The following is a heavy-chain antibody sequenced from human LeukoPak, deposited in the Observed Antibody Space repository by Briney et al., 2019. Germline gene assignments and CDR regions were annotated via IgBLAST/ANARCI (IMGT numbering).Heavy chain of an antibody. Sequence: PSETLSLTCTVSGGSISSYYWSWIRQPPGKGLEWIGYIYDSGSTNYNPSLKSRVTISVETSKNQFSLKLSSVTAADTAVYYCARVYCSSTSCLLPAQGAFDIWGQGTMVTVSS. CDR1: GGSISSYY. V-gene: IGHV4-59*01. J-gene: IGHJ3*02. CDR3: ARVYCSSTSCLLPAQGAFDI. D-gene: IGHD2-2*01. CDR2: IYDSGST.